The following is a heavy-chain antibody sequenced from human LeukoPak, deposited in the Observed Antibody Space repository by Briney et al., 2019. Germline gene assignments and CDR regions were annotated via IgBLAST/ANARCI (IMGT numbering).Heavy chain of an antibody. Sequence: PSETLSLTCTVSGGSISSGGYYWSWIRQPPGKGLEWIGYIYHSGSTYYNPSLKSRVTISVDRSKNQFSLKLSSVTAADTAVYYCARAGGGIAAAGDPLDYWGQGTLVTVSS. J-gene: IGHJ4*02. V-gene: IGHV4-30-2*01. CDR2: IYHSGST. D-gene: IGHD6-13*01. CDR3: ARAGGGIAAAGDPLDY. CDR1: GGSISSGGYY.